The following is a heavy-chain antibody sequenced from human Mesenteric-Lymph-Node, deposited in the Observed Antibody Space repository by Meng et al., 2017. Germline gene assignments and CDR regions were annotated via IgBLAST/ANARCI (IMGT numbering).Heavy chain of an antibody. CDR2: IYYSGST. J-gene: IGHJ2*01. Sequence: QVTGQALVKHSHPPSPTCTVSCGSISSGDNYWSWIRQPPGKGLEWIGYIYYSGSTYFNPSLKSRVTISVDTSKNQFSLKLSSVTAADTAVYYCARGYYDSSGYGYWYFDLWGRGTLVTVSS. CDR3: ARGYYDSSGYGYWYFDL. V-gene: IGHV4-30-4*01. D-gene: IGHD3-22*01. CDR1: CGSISSGDNY.